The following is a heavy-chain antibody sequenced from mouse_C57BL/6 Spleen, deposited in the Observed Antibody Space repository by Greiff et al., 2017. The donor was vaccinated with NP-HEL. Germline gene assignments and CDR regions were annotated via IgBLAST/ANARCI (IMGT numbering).Heavy chain of an antibody. CDR2: ISYDGNN. V-gene: IGHV3-6*01. Sequence: EVQRVESGPGLVKPSQSLSLTCSVTGYSITSCYYWNWIRQFPGNKLEWMGYISYDGNNNYNPSLKNRISITRDTSKNQFFLKLNSVTTEDTATYYCAREIELLLRYRDWYFDVWGTGTTVTVSS. J-gene: IGHJ1*03. CDR1: GYSITSCYY. D-gene: IGHD1-1*01. CDR3: AREIELLLRYRDWYFDV.